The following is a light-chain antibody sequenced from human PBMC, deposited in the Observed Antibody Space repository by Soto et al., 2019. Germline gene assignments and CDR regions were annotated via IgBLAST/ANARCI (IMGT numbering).Light chain of an antibody. CDR3: QRYNAYWA. J-gene: IGKJ1*01. CDR1: QRLXRE. CDR2: XAS. V-gene: IGKV1-5*01. Sequence: IQMTKSPAALSASVGDRLTIPCRARQRLXRELGWYQRKPGKAPKVLISXASSLKSGVPSRFSGSGSGTEFTLTISSLQPDDVATYYCQRYNAYWAFGPGTKVDIK.